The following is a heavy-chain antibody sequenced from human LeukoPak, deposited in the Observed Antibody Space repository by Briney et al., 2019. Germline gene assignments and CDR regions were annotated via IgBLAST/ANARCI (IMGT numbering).Heavy chain of an antibody. CDR3: ARVKQLGKQRYFDY. Sequence: GGSLRLSCAASGFTSSSYSMNWVRQAPGKGLEWVSSISSSSSYIYYADSVKGRFTISRENAKNSLYLQMNSLRAEDTAVYYCARVKQLGKQRYFDYWGQGTLVTVSS. J-gene: IGHJ4*02. CDR1: GFTSSSYS. CDR2: ISSSSSYI. D-gene: IGHD6-6*01. V-gene: IGHV3-21*01.